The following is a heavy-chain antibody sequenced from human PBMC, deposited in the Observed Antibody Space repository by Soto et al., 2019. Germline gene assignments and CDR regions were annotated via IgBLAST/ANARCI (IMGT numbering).Heavy chain of an antibody. J-gene: IGHJ6*02. V-gene: IGHV3-33*01. D-gene: IGHD3-16*01. CDR3: ARYGGAWYYYYGMDV. Sequence: GGSLRLSCAASGFTFSSYGMHWVRQAPGKGLEWVAVIWYDGSNKYYADSVKGRFTISRDNSKNTLYLQMNSLRAEDTAVYYCARYGGAWYYYYGMDVWGQGTTVTVSS. CDR1: GFTFSSYG. CDR2: IWYDGSNK.